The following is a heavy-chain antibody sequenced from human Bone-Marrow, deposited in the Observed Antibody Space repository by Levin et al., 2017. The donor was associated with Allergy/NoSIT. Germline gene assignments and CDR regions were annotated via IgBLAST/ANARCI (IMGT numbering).Heavy chain of an antibody. D-gene: IGHD1-1*01. Sequence: SVKVSCKASGGTFGTSSISWVRQAPGQGLEWMGGIMPIYGTSKYAQKFQVRIPITADESTGTAYMELSGLTSDDTALYYCAATTGTTRGRGGHYYYGLDAWGQGTTVTVSS. V-gene: IGHV1-69*13. CDR2: IMPIYGTS. J-gene: IGHJ6*02. CDR1: GGTFGTSS. CDR3: AATTGTTRGRGGHYYYGLDA.